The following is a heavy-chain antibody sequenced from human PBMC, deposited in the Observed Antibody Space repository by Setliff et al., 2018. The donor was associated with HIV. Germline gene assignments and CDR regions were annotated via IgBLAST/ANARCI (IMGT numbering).Heavy chain of an antibody. CDR1: GYTFTTSG. Sequence: GASVKVSCKTSGYTFTTSGISWVRQAPGQGLEWMGWINIYSGNTNYAQKFQGRVTMTTDTSTSTAYMELKSLRSDDTAMYYCARQLSNSLDYWGQGTLVTVSS. J-gene: IGHJ4*02. CDR2: INIYSGNT. CDR3: ARQLSNSLDY. V-gene: IGHV1-18*01. D-gene: IGHD7-27*01.